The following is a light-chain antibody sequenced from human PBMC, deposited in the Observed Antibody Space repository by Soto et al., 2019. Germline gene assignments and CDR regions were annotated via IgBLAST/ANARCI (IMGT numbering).Light chain of an antibody. CDR1: TSDVGSHNF. CDR3: SSYTSSSTWV. CDR2: EVT. J-gene: IGLJ3*02. V-gene: IGLV2-14*01. Sequence: QSALTQPASVSGSPGQSITISCTGTTSDVGSHNFVSWYQQLPGKAPKLLIYEVTNRPSGVSNRFSGSKSGNTASLTISGLQAEDEADYYCSSYTSSSTWVFGGGTKLTVL.